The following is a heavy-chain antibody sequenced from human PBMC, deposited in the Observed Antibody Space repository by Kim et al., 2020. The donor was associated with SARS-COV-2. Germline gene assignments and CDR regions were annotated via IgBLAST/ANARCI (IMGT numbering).Heavy chain of an antibody. V-gene: IGHV3-23*01. D-gene: IGHD2-15*01. CDR1: GFTFSNYA. CDR2: ISGGGGRT. Sequence: GGSLRLSCAASGFTFSNYAMSWVRQAPGKGLEWVSGISGGGGRTYYADSVKGRCTISRDNSKNTLFLQMNSLRAEDTAMYYCAKTLGYCRRITCYTAGGSPTVDYCGQGGLDTVSS. CDR3: AKTLGYCRRITCYTAGGSPTVDY. J-gene: IGHJ4*02.